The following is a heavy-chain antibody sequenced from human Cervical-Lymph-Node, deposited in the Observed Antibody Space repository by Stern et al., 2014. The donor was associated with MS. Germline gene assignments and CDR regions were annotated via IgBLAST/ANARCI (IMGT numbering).Heavy chain of an antibody. CDR3: AKAKAPIVVVPAAPGDY. Sequence: EQLVESGGGVVQPGGSLRLSCAASGFTFSSYGMHWVRQAPGKGLEWVAVITYDGSNKYYAASVKGRFTISRDNSKNTLYLQMNSLRAEDTAVYYCAKAKAPIVVVPAAPGDYWGQGTLVTVSS. D-gene: IGHD2-2*01. J-gene: IGHJ4*02. CDR2: ITYDGSNK. CDR1: GFTFSSYG. V-gene: IGHV3-30*18.